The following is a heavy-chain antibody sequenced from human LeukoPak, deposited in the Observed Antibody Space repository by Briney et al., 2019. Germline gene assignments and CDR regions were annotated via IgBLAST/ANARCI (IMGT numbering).Heavy chain of an antibody. CDR3: ARVGRYGSGSYGYFDY. CDR1: GGSFSGYY. Sequence: SETLSLTCAVYGGSFSGYYWSWIRQPPGKGLEWIGEINHSGSTNYNPSLKSRVTIAVDTSKNQFSLKLSSVTAADPAVYYCARVGRYGSGSYGYFDYWGQGTVVTVSS. J-gene: IGHJ4*02. CDR2: INHSGST. D-gene: IGHD3-10*01. V-gene: IGHV4-34*01.